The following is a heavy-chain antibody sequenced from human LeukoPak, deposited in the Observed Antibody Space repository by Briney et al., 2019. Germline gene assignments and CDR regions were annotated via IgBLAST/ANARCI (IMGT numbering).Heavy chain of an antibody. V-gene: IGHV3-30*02. Sequence: GGSLRLSCAASGFTFSSYGMHWVRQAPGKGLEWVAFIRYDGSNKYYAESVKGRFTISRDNSKNTLYLQMNSLRAEDTAVYYCAREPTMIVVAHGWFDPWGQGTLVTVSS. CDR1: GFTFSSYG. J-gene: IGHJ5*02. D-gene: IGHD3-22*01. CDR2: IRYDGSNK. CDR3: AREPTMIVVAHGWFDP.